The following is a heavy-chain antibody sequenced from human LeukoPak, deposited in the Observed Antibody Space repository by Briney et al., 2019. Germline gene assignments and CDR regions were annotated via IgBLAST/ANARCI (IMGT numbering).Heavy chain of an antibody. J-gene: IGHJ4*02. Sequence: PSETLSLTCAVSGGSISSDNWWSWVRQPPGKGLEWIGEIYHSGSTNYNPSLKSRVTISVDTSKNQFSLKLSSVTAADTAVYYCARGPRITIFGVVTKNFDYWGQGTLVTVSS. V-gene: IGHV4-4*02. CDR3: ARGPRITIFGVVTKNFDY. CDR2: IYHSGST. D-gene: IGHD3-3*01. CDR1: GGSISSDNW.